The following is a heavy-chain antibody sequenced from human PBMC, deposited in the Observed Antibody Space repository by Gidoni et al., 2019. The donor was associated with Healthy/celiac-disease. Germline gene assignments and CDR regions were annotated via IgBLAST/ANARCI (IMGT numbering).Heavy chain of an antibody. D-gene: IGHD4-4*01. Sequence: QVQLVESGGGVVQPGRSLRLSCAASGLTFSSYGMHWVRQAPGKGLEWVAVISYDGSNKYYADSVKGRFTISRDNSKNTLYLQMNSLRAEDTAVYYCAKDRGTTVTPADYYGMDVWGKGTTVTVSS. CDR3: AKDRGTTVTPADYYGMDV. CDR2: ISYDGSNK. V-gene: IGHV3-30*18. CDR1: GLTFSSYG. J-gene: IGHJ6*04.